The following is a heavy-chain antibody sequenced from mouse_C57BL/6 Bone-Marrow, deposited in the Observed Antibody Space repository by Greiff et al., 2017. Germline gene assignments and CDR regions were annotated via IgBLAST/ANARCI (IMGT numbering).Heavy chain of an antibody. Sequence: QVQLQQPGAELVKPGASVKLSCKASGYTFTSYWMHWVKQRPGQGLEWIGMIHPKSGSTNYNEKFKSKATLTVDKSSSTAYMQLSSLTSEDSAVYYCARSRNPYKDAMDYWGQGTSVTVSS. CDR3: ARSRNPYKDAMDY. V-gene: IGHV1-64*01. D-gene: IGHD1-3*01. CDR2: IHPKSGST. CDR1: GYTFTSYW. J-gene: IGHJ4*01.